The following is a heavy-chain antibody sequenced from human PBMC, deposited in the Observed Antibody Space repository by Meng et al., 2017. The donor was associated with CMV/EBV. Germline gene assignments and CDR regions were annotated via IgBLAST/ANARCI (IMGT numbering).Heavy chain of an antibody. CDR3: ARELEPSYGMDV. J-gene: IGHJ6*02. CDR2: IYYSGST. CDR1: GGSISSYY. D-gene: IGHD1-1*01. V-gene: IGHV4-59*01. Sequence: GSLRLSCTVSGGSISSYYWSWIRQPSGKGLEWIGYIYYSGSTNYNPSLKSRVTISVDTSKNQFSLKLSSVTAADTAVYYCARELEPSYGMDVWGQGTTVTVSS.